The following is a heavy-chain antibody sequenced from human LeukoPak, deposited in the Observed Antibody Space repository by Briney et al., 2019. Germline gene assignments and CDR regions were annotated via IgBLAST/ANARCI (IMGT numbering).Heavy chain of an antibody. CDR3: TTGRDLEEYYFDY. D-gene: IGHD5-24*01. V-gene: IGHV3-15*01. Sequence: GGSLRLSCAASGFTFSNAWMSWVRQARGKGLEWVGRIKSKTDGGTTDYAVPVKGRFTISRDDSKNTLYLQINSPKTEDTAVYYCTTGRDLEEYYFDYWGQGTLVTVSS. CDR1: GFTFSNAW. J-gene: IGHJ4*02. CDR2: IKSKTDGGTT.